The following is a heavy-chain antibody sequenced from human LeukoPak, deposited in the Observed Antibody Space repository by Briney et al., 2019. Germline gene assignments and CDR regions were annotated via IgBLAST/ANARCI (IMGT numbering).Heavy chain of an antibody. CDR3: ARGRRDRSGYYSYHCYGLDL. D-gene: IGHD3-22*01. V-gene: IGHV1-2*02. CDR1: GYTFTGYY. Sequence: ASVKVSCKASGYTFTGYYVHWVRQAPGQGLEWMGWINPNSGGTNYAQKFQGRVTMTRDTSISTAYMELSRLRSDDTAVYYCARGRRDRSGYYSYHCYGLDLWGQGTTVTVSS. CDR2: INPNSGGT. J-gene: IGHJ6*01.